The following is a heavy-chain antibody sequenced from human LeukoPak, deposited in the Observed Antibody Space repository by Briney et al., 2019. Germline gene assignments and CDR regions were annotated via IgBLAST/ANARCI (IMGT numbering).Heavy chain of an antibody. CDR1: GLIFSDYW. Sequence: GGSLRLSCTASGLIFSDYWMMWVRQAPGKGPEWVANINEDGSEKNYVDSVKGRFTISRDNAKSSLFLEMNGLRAEDTALYYCVTDRKTRTGDPRFDYGGQGTLVTVSS. J-gene: IGHJ4*02. V-gene: IGHV3-7*03. CDR3: VTDRKTRTGDPRFDY. CDR2: INEDGSEK. D-gene: IGHD3-10*01.